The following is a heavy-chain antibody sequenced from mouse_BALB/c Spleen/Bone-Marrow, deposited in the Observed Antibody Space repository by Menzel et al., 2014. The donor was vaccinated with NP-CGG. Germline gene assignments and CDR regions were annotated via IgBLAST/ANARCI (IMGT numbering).Heavy chain of an antibody. V-gene: IGHV6-6*02. CDR3: TRSLRLFDY. CDR2: IRLKSNNYAT. CDR1: GFTFSNYW. Sequence: EVKVVESGGGLVQPGGSMKLSCVASGFTFSNYWMNWVRQSPEKGLEWVAEIRLKSNNYATHYAESVKGRFTISRDDSKSSVYLQMNNLRAEDTGIYYCTRSLRLFDYWGQGTTLTVPS. D-gene: IGHD1-1*01. J-gene: IGHJ2*01.